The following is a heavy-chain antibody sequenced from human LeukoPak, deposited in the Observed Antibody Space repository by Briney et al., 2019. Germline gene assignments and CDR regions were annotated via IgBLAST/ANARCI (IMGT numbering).Heavy chain of an antibody. J-gene: IGHJ6*03. CDR2: ICYSGST. CDR3: ARTRCSGGSCYSNYYYYMDV. Sequence: PSETLSLTCTVSGGSISSSSYYWGWIRQPPGKGLEWIESICYSGSTYYNPYLKSRVTISVDTSKNQFYLKLSSVTAADTAVYYCARTRCSGGSCYSNYYYYMDVWGKGTTVTVSS. V-gene: IGHV4-39*07. CDR1: GGSISSSSYY. D-gene: IGHD2-15*01.